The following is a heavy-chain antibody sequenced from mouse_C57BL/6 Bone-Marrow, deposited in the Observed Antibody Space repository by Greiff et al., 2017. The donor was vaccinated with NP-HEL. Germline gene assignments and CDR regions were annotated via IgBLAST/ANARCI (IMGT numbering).Heavy chain of an antibody. CDR1: GYTFTSYG. CDR2: IYPRSGNT. Sequence: QVQLQQSGAELARPGASVKLSCKASGYTFTSYGISWVKQRTGQGLEWIGEIYPRSGNTYYNEKFKGQATLTADKSSRTAYMELRSLTSEDSAVYFCARDHYYGSSPYYVDYWGQGTTRTVSS. D-gene: IGHD1-1*01. V-gene: IGHV1-81*01. J-gene: IGHJ2*01. CDR3: ARDHYYGSSPYYVDY.